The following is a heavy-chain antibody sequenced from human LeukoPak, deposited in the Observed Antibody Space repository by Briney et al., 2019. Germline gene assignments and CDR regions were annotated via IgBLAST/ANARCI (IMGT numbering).Heavy chain of an antibody. D-gene: IGHD3-22*01. V-gene: IGHV3-23*01. CDR2: ISGSGGST. CDR1: GFTFSSYA. CDR3: AKDNAYYSSGYYFH. J-gene: IGHJ4*02. Sequence: PGGSLRLSCAASGFTFSSYAMSWVRQAPGKGLEWVSAISGSGGSTYYADSVKGRFTISRDNSKNTLYLQMNSLRAEDTAVYYCAKDNAYYSSGYYFHWGQGTLVTVSS.